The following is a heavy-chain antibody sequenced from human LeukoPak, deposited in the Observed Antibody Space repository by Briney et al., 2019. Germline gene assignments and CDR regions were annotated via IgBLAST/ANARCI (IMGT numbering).Heavy chain of an antibody. V-gene: IGHV5-51*01. CDR3: ARPPGVGATSFDY. CDR1: GYSFSNYW. CDR2: IFPADSDT. J-gene: IGHJ4*02. Sequence: GESLKTSCKGSGYSFSNYWIAWVRRMTGKGLEWMGIIFPADSDTRYSPSLQGQVTISVDKSINTAYLQWSSLKASDSAMYYCARPPGVGATSFDYWGQGTLVTVSS. D-gene: IGHD1-26*01.